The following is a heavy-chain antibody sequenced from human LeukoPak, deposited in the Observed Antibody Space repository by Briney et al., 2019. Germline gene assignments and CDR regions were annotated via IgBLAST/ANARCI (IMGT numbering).Heavy chain of an antibody. Sequence: PSETLSLTCTVSGGSISSYYWSWIRLPPGKGLEWIGYIYYSGSTNYNPSLKSRVTISVDTSKNQFSLKLSSVTAADTAVYYCARVEMSAFDIWGQGTMVTVSS. CDR3: ARVEMSAFDI. CDR2: IYYSGST. CDR1: GGSISSYY. D-gene: IGHD5-24*01. J-gene: IGHJ3*02. V-gene: IGHV4-59*08.